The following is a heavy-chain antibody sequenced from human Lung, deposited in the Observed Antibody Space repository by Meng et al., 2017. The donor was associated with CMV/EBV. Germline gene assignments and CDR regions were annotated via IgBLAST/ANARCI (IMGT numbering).Heavy chain of an antibody. J-gene: IGHJ4*02. CDR2: IYHSGST. Sequence: QLQLRGSVPGLVKPLGTLSLTCAVSGGSISSSNWWSWVRQPPGKGLEWIGEIYHSGSTNYNPSLKSRVTISVDKSKNQFSLNLSSVTAADTAVYYCARVGQWLPIDYWGQGTLVTVSS. V-gene: IGHV4-4*02. CDR1: GGSISSSNW. D-gene: IGHD6-19*01. CDR3: ARVGQWLPIDY.